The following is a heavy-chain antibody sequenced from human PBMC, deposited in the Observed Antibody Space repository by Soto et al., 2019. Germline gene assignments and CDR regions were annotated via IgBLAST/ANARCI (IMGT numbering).Heavy chain of an antibody. V-gene: IGHV1-46*01. J-gene: IGHJ3*02. CDR1: GYTFTSYY. CDR2: INPSGGST. Sequence: ASVKVSCKASGYTFTSYYMHWVRQAPGQGLEWMGIINPSGGSTNYAQKFQGRVTMTRDTSTSTVYMELSSLRSEDTAVYYCARDRKSTYYDFWSSYYDAFDIWGQGTMVTVSS. D-gene: IGHD3-3*01. CDR3: ARDRKSTYYDFWSSYYDAFDI.